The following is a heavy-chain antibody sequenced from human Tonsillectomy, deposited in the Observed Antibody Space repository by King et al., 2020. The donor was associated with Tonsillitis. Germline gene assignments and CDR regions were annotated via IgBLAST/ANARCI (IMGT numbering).Heavy chain of an antibody. CDR3: TRFAAPEYGDYGDY. V-gene: IGHV3-73*02. D-gene: IGHD4-17*01. J-gene: IGHJ4*01. CDR2: IRTKRNRYAT. Sequence: VQLVESGGGLVQPGVSLKLSCAASGFPSSGSAMHWVRQTSGKGLEWVGRIRTKRNRYATAYAASVTGRFTISRDDSKNTAYLQMNSLRTEDTAVYYCTRFAAPEYGDYGDYWGHGTLVTVSS. CDR1: GFPSSGSA.